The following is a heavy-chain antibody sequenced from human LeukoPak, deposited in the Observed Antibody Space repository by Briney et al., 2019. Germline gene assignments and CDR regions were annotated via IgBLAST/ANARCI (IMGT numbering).Heavy chain of an antibody. V-gene: IGHV3-30*02. D-gene: IGHD6-6*01. J-gene: IGHJ4*02. CDR1: GFNLNSYA. CDR2: IRHDEANS. CDR3: AKEYTPSSPLGELDS. Sequence: GGSLRLSCAVSGFNLNSYAMHWVRQAPGKGLEWVAVIRHDEANSFYADSVQGRFTISRDTFKKLLYLQMNSLRVEDTAVYYCAKEYTPSSPLGELDSWGQGTLVTVSS.